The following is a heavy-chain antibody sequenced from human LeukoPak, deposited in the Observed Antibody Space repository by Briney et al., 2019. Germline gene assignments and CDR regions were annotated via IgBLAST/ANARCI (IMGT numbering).Heavy chain of an antibody. D-gene: IGHD3-3*01. CDR1: GFTFSSYA. Sequence: GGSLRLSCAASGFTFSSYAMHWVRQAPGKGLEYVSAISSNGGSTYYANSVKGRFTISRDNSKNTLYLQMGSLRAEDMAVYYRARDRGYDFWSGPCDYWGQGTLVTVSS. CDR2: ISSNGGST. V-gene: IGHV3-64*01. CDR3: ARDRGYDFWSGPCDY. J-gene: IGHJ4*02.